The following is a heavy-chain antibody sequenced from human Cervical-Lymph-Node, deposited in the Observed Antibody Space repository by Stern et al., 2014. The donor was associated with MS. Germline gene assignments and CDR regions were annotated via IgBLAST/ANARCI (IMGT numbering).Heavy chain of an antibody. V-gene: IGHV4-61*02. Sequence: QVQLQQSGPGLVKPSQTLSLTCTVSGGSISSSSYYWSWLRQPAGKGLEWIGRIYASGSTNYNPSLESRVTISADTSKNQFSLKLSSVTAADTAVYYCARTGYYDSGGGFDYWGQGTLVTVSS. J-gene: IGHJ4*02. D-gene: IGHD3-22*01. CDR3: ARTGYYDSGGGFDY. CDR2: IYASGST. CDR1: GGSISSSSYY.